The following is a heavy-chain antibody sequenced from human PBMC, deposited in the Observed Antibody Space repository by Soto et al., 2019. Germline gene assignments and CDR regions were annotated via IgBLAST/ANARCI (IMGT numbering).Heavy chain of an antibody. D-gene: IGHD6-13*01. Sequence: QVQLQQWGAGLLKPSETLSLTCAVYGGSFSGYYWSWIRQPPGKGLEWIGEINHSGSTNYNPSLKSRVTISVDTSKNQFSLKLRSVTAADTAVYYCAGSSWYFYYYGMDVWGQGTTVTVSS. CDR2: INHSGST. V-gene: IGHV4-34*01. CDR1: GGSFSGYY. CDR3: AGSSWYFYYYGMDV. J-gene: IGHJ6*02.